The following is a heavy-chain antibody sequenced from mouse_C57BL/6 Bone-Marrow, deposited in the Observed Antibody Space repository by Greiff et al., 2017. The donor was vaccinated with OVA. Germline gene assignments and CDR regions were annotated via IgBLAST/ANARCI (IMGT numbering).Heavy chain of an antibody. Sequence: QVQLQQPGAELVRPGSSVKLSCKASGYTFTSYWMHWVKQRPIQGLEWIGNIDPSDSDTHYNQKFKDKATLTVDKSSSTAYMQLSSLTSEDSAVYYWARVAYYSNSEIGYYAMDYWGQGTSVTVSS. V-gene: IGHV1-52*01. D-gene: IGHD2-5*01. CDR1: GYTFTSYW. CDR2: IDPSDSDT. J-gene: IGHJ4*01. CDR3: ARVAYYSNSEIGYYAMDY.